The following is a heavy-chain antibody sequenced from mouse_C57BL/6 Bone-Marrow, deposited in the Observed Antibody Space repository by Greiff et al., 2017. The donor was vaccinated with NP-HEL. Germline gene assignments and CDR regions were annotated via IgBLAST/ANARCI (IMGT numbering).Heavy chain of an antibody. D-gene: IGHD3-1*01. CDR1: GYTFTSYW. CDR2: IHPNSGST. CDR3: ARGLAPWGAWYFDV. Sequence: QVQLQQPGAELVKPGASVKLSCKASGYTFTSYWMHWVKQRPGQGLEWIGMIHPNSGSTNYNEKFKSKATLTVDKSSSTAYMQLSSLTSEDSAVYYCARGLAPWGAWYFDVWGTGTTVTVSS. V-gene: IGHV1-64*01. J-gene: IGHJ1*03.